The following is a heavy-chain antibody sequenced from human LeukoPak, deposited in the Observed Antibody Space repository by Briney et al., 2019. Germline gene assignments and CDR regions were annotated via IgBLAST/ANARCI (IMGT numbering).Heavy chain of an antibody. CDR2: IYYSGST. J-gene: IGHJ4*02. V-gene: IGHV4-39*07. CDR3: ARERARGEFDY. Sequence: PSETLSLTCTVSGGSISSSSYYWGWIRQPPGKGLEWIGSIYYSGSTYYNPSLKSRVTISVDTSKNQFSLKLSSVTAADTAVYYCARERARGEFDYWGQGTLVTVSS. CDR1: GGSISSSSYY.